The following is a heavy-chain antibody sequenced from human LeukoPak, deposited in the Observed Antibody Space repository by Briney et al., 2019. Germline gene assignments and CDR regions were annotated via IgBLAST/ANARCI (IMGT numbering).Heavy chain of an antibody. D-gene: IGHD3-22*01. J-gene: IGHJ6*02. Sequence: PSETLSLTCTVSGDSISINYWTWIRQPAGKGLEWIGQIYFTGSTNYNPSLKSRVTMSLDGSKTHFSLKLSSVTAADTAVYYCAREYYYDSRNGMDVWGQGTTVTASS. CDR3: AREYYYDSRNGMDV. V-gene: IGHV4-4*07. CDR2: IYFTGST. CDR1: GDSISINY.